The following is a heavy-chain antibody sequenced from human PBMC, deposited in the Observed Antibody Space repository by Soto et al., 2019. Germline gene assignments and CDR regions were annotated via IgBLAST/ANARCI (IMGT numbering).Heavy chain of an antibody. D-gene: IGHD6-13*01. V-gene: IGHV4-31*03. CDR2: IYYSGST. J-gene: IGHJ3*02. CDR1: GGSISSGGYY. CDR3: ARGGGRIAAAGNDAFDI. Sequence: SETLSLTCTVSGGSISSGGYYWSWIRQHPGKGLEWIGYIYYSGSTYYNPSLKSRVTISVDTSKNQFSLKLSSVTAADTAVYYCARGGGRIAAAGNDAFDIWGQGTMVTVSS.